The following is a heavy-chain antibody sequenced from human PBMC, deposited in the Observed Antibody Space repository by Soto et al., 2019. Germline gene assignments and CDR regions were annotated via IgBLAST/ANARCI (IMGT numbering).Heavy chain of an antibody. J-gene: IGHJ5*02. CDR2: INHVGGT. V-gene: IGHV4-34*01. Sequence: PSETLSLTCAVYGGFLSESYWTWIRQPPGKGLEWIGEINHVGGTNYNPSLKSRVTMSVDTSQNQFSLRLSSVTAADTAMYFCVRIRYQLPSSVLWLDPWGQGTPVTVS. CDR3: VRIRYQLPSSVLWLDP. CDR1: GGFLSESY. D-gene: IGHD3-16*01.